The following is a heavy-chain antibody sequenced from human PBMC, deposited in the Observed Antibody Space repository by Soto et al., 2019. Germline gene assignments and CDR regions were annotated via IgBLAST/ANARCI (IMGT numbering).Heavy chain of an antibody. Sequence: LSLTCAVYGGSFSSYHWSWIRQTPGKGLEWIGEINHLTTTNYNPSLKSRVIISLDTPKNQFSLKLSSVTAADTAVYYCARGYDTALAPIFWGQGILVTVSS. D-gene: IGHD5-18*01. J-gene: IGHJ4*02. CDR3: ARGYDTALAPIF. CDR2: INHLTTT. CDR1: GGSFSSYH. V-gene: IGHV4-34*01.